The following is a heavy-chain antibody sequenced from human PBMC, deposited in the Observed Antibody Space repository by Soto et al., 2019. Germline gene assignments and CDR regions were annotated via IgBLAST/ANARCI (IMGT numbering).Heavy chain of an antibody. CDR1: GDTFNTHT. D-gene: IGHD3-3*01. J-gene: IGHJ4*02. V-gene: IGHV1-3*01. Sequence: QVQFVQSGAAVRKPGASVTVSCQASGDTFNTHTIHWLRQAAGQRLEWMGWINAGNGDTKYSQKFQGRVTMTRDTSATTTHMELASLTSEDTAVYYCANGEVLWRFLEWLLFFHHWGQGTLVTVSS. CDR2: INAGNGDT. CDR3: ANGEVLWRFLEWLLFFHH.